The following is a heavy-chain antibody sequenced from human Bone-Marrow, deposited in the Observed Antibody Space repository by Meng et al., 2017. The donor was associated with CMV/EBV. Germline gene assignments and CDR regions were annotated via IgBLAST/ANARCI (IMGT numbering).Heavy chain of an antibody. D-gene: IGHD6-19*01. CDR3: ARAQAVAGRFCVY. CDR2: INHSGST. Sequence: QVPLQQRGAGRLKPSWSLHLTCAGDGASFSGYYWSWIRQSPGKGLEWIGEINHSGSTNYNPSLKSRVTISVDTSKNQFSLKLSSVTAADTAVYYCARAQAVAGRFCVYWGQGTLVTVSS. CDR1: GASFSGYY. J-gene: IGHJ4*02. V-gene: IGHV4-34*01.